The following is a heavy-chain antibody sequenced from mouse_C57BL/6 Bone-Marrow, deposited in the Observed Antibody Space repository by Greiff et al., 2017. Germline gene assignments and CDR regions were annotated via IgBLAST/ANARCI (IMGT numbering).Heavy chain of an antibody. D-gene: IGHD1-1*01. CDR3: ARREGYYYYGSSWYFDV. CDR2: IYWDDDK. CDR1: GFSLSTSGMG. V-gene: IGHV8-12*01. J-gene: IGHJ1*03. Sequence: QVQLKESGPGILQSSQTLSLTCSFSGFSLSTSGMGVSWIRQPSGKGLEWLAHIYWDDDKRYNPSLKSRLTISKDTSRNQVFLKITSVDTADTATYYCARREGYYYYGSSWYFDVWGTGTTVTVSS.